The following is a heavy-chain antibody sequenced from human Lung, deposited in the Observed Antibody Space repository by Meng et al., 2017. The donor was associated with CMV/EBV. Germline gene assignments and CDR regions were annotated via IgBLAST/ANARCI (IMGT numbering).Heavy chain of an antibody. CDR1: GYTFTGYY. J-gene: IGHJ4*02. CDR3: ARESSNGYFDY. CDR2: INPNSGGT. Sequence: ASXXVSCQASGYTFTGYYMHWVRQAPGQGLEWMGWINPNSGGTNYAQKFQGRVTMTRDTSISTAYMELSRLRSDDTAVYYCARESSNGYFDYWGQGTLVTVSS. D-gene: IGHD2-8*01. V-gene: IGHV1-2*02.